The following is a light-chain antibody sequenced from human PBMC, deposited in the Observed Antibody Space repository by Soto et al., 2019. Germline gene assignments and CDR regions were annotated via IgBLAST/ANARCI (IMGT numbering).Light chain of an antibody. J-gene: IGLJ1*01. V-gene: IGLV2-14*01. CDR2: EVS. CDR1: SSDVGGYNY. CDR3: SSYSSSSTLV. Sequence: QSALTQPASVSGSPGQSITISCTGTSSDVGGYNYVSWCQQHPGKAPKLMIYEVSTRPSEVSNGFSGSKSGNTASLTISGLQAEDEADYYCSSYSSSSTLVFGTGTKLTVL.